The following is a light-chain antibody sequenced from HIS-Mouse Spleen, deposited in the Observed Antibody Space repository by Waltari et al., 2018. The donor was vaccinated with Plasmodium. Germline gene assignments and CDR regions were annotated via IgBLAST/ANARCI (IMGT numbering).Light chain of an antibody. Sequence: EIVLTQSPATLYLSPGERATLSCRASQSVSSYLAWYQQKPGQAPRLLIYDASNRATGIPARFSASGSGTDFTLTISSLEPEDFAVYYCQQRSNWPLTFGGGTKVEIK. CDR2: DAS. CDR3: QQRSNWPLT. J-gene: IGKJ4*01. CDR1: QSVSSY. V-gene: IGKV3-11*01.